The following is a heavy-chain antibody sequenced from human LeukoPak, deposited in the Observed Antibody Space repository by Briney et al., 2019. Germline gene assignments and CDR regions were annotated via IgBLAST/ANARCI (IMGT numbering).Heavy chain of an antibody. CDR2: ISYDGSNK. D-gene: IGHD3-10*01. V-gene: IGHV3-30-3*01. CDR3: ASDFSRFGEWGFDY. J-gene: IGHJ4*02. Sequence: GRSLRLSCAASGFTFSSYAMPWVRQAPGKGLEWVAVISYDGSNKYYADSVKGRFTISRDNSKNTLYLQMNSLRAEDTAVYYCASDFSRFGEWGFDYWGQGTLVTVSS. CDR1: GFTFSSYA.